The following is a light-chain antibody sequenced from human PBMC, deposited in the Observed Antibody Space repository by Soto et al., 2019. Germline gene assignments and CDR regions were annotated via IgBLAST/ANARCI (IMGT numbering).Light chain of an antibody. CDR1: QSVSSN. CDR2: GAS. CDR3: LQNYNYPLT. Sequence: EIVMTQSPATLSVSPGERATLSCRASQSVSSNLAWYQQKPGQAPRLLIYGASTRATGIPARFSGSGSGTEFTLTISSLQPEDFATYYCLQNYNYPLTFGGGTKVDI. J-gene: IGKJ4*01. V-gene: IGKV3-15*01.